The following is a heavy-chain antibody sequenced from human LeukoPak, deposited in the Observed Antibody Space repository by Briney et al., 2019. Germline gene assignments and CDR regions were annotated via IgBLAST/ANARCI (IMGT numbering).Heavy chain of an antibody. J-gene: IGHJ3*02. CDR3: ARAITIFGVVIIPVSNAFDI. CDR2: IIPIFGTA. CDR1: GGTFSSYA. D-gene: IGHD3-3*01. Sequence: SVKVSCKASGGTFSSYAISWVRQAPGQGLEWMGGIIPIFGTANYAQKFQGRVTMTTDTSTSTAYMELRSLRSDDTAVYYCARAITIFGVVIIPVSNAFDIWGQGTMVTVSS. V-gene: IGHV1-69*05.